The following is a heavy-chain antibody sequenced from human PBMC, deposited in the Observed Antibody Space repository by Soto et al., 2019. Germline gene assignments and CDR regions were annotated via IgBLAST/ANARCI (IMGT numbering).Heavy chain of an antibody. Sequence: ASVKVSCKASGYIFTSYYIHWVRQAPGQGLEWMGTINPSSGSPDHAQKFQGRVTMTRDTSTATVYMELSSLRSQDTAVYYCARDLGGNWFDPWGQGNLVTVSS. CDR1: GYIFTSYY. CDR3: ARDLGGNWFDP. CDR2: INPSSGSP. J-gene: IGHJ5*02. V-gene: IGHV1-46*01. D-gene: IGHD3-16*01.